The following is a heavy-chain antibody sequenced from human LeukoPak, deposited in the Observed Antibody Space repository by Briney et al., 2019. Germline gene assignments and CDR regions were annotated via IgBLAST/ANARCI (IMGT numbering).Heavy chain of an antibody. CDR2: IYPDDSDI. V-gene: IGHV5-51*01. J-gene: IGHJ2*01. CDR1: GYRFNDYW. CDR3: ARQPGMTAKSWYFDL. Sequence: GESLKIPCKGSGYRFNDYWIGWVRQMPGKGLQWMGIIYPDDSDIRYSPSFQGQVTISADKSISMAYLQWSSLKASDTAMYFCARQPGMTAKSWYFDLWGRGTLVTVSS. D-gene: IGHD2-2*01.